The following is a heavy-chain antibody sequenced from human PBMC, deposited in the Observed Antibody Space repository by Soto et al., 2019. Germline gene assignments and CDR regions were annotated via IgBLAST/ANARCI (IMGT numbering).Heavy chain of an antibody. V-gene: IGHV4-39*01. CDR2: IYYSGST. J-gene: IGHJ6*03. CDR3: ARSFVGYYDFWSGYYTYSNYYYYMDV. Sequence: SETLSLTCTVSGGSISSSSYYWGWIRQPPGKGLEWIGSIYYSGSTYYNPSLKSRVTISVDTSKNQFSLKLSSVTAADTAVYYCARSFVGYYDFWSGYYTYSNYYYYMDVWGKGTTVTVSS. CDR1: GGSISSSSYY. D-gene: IGHD3-3*01.